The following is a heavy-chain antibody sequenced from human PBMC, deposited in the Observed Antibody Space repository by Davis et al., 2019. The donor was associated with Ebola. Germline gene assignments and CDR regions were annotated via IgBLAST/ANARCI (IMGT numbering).Heavy chain of an antibody. D-gene: IGHD5-18*01. CDR2: IYYSGST. CDR3: ARGHSYGSMVYGLDV. Sequence: ESLKISCAASGFTFSSYAMSWVRQPPGKGLEWIGNIYYSGSTYYNPSLKSRVTLSVDTSKNQFSLKLSSVTAADTAVYYCARGHSYGSMVYGLDVWGQGTTVTVSS. V-gene: IGHV4-39*01. J-gene: IGHJ6*02. CDR1: GFTFSSYA.